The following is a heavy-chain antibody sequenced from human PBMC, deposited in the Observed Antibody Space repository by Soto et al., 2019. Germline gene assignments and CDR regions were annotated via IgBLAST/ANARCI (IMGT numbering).Heavy chain of an antibody. CDR3: AREVGSNSWSSYYGMDV. D-gene: IGHD6-13*01. Sequence: QVQLVQSGAEVKKPGASVKVSCKASGYVFTNYFMHWVRQAPGQGLEWMGIINPNGGGTSYAQKFEGRVTMTRDSATSTEYMDLSSLRSEDTALYFCAREVGSNSWSSYYGMDVWGQGTSVTVSS. CDR1: GYVFTNYF. J-gene: IGHJ6*02. CDR2: INPNGGGT. V-gene: IGHV1-46*01.